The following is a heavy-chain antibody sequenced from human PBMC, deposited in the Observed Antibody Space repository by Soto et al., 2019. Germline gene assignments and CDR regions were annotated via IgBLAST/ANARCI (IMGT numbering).Heavy chain of an antibody. V-gene: IGHV4-34*01. J-gene: IGHJ4*02. D-gene: IGHD2-8*01. Sequence: SETLSLTWAVYGGSFSGYSWIWIRQPPGKGLEWIGNIYYSGSTNYNPSLKSRVTISVDTSKNQFSLKLSSVTAADTAVYYCARLCTNGVCYRVFDYWGQGTLVTVSS. CDR2: IYYSGST. CDR1: GGSFSGYS. CDR3: ARLCTNGVCYRVFDY.